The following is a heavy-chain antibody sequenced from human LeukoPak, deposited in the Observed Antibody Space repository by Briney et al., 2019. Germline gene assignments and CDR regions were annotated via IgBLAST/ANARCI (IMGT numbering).Heavy chain of an antibody. J-gene: IGHJ4*02. V-gene: IGHV3-7*05. Sequence: GGSLRLSCVASGFGFSGFWMTWVRQAPGKGLEWVANIKQDGSDKYYVDSVKGRFTISRDSARNSLYLQMNSLRADDTAVYYCARVRIGSNYYYYDYWGPGTLVTVSP. D-gene: IGHD4-11*01. CDR3: ARVRIGSNYYYYDY. CDR2: IKQDGSDK. CDR1: GFGFSGFW.